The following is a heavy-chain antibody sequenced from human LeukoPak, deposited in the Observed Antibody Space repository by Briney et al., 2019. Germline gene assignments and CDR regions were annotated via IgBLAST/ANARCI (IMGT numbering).Heavy chain of an antibody. CDR2: VNHSGST. Sequence: GSLRLTCAVYGGSFSGYSWTWIRQPPGMGLEWIGEVNHSGSTKSNPSLKSRVIISVDTSKKQFSLNLTSLTAADTAVYYCARDQSSETGTTPEGYWGQGTLVTVSS. J-gene: IGHJ4*02. CDR1: GGSFSGYS. V-gene: IGHV4-34*01. D-gene: IGHD1-1*01. CDR3: ARDQSSETGTTPEGY.